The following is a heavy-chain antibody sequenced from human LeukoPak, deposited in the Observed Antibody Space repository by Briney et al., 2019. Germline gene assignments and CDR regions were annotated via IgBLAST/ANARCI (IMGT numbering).Heavy chain of an antibody. Sequence: GESLKISCKASGYTFTTYWIGWVRQMPGKGLEWMGVVYPGDSDTRYRPSFQGQVTISADKSISTAYLQWSSLKASDTAMYYCARQTTLVDYWGQGTLVTVSS. D-gene: IGHD4-23*01. J-gene: IGHJ4*02. V-gene: IGHV5-51*01. CDR2: VYPGDSDT. CDR3: ARQTTLVDY. CDR1: GYTFTTYW.